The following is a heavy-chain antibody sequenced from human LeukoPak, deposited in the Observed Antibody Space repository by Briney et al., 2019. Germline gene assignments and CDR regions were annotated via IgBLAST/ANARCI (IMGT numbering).Heavy chain of an antibody. CDR2: IYYTGST. CDR1: GGSITNYY. D-gene: IGHD2-15*01. J-gene: IGHJ5*02. CDR3: AREVVVAATWFDP. Sequence: PSETLSLTCTVSGGSITNYYWGWIRQPPGKGLEWIGYIYYTGSTNYNPSLKSRVTISIDTSNNQFSLKLSSVTAADTAVYYCAREVVVAATWFDPWGQGTLVTVSS. V-gene: IGHV4-59*01.